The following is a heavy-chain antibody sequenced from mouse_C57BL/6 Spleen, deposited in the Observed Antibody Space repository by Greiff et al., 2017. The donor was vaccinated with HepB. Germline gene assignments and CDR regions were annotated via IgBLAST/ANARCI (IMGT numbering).Heavy chain of an antibody. D-gene: IGHD1-1*01. J-gene: IGHJ1*03. CDR3: ARWYYGSSWYFDV. Sequence: VMLVESGAELVKPGASVKISCKASGYAFSSYWMNWVKQRPGKGLEWIGQIYPGDGDTNYNGKFKGKATLTADKSSSTAYMQLSSLTSEDSAVYFCARWYYGSSWYFDVWGTGTTVTVSS. V-gene: IGHV1-80*01. CDR2: IYPGDGDT. CDR1: GYAFSSYW.